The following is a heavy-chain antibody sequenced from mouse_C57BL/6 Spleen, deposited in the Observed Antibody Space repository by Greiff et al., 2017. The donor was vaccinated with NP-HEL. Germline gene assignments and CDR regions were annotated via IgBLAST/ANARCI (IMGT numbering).Heavy chain of an antibody. D-gene: IGHD4-1*01. CDR2: IHPNSGST. CDR3: TRTPLTGIFAY. Sequence: QVQLQQPGAELVKPGASVKLSCKASGYTFTSYWMHWVKQRPGQGLEWIGMIHPNSGSTNYNEKFKSKATLTVDKSSSTAYMELRSLTSEDSAVYYCTRTPLTGIFAYWGQGTLVTVSA. J-gene: IGHJ3*01. CDR1: GYTFTSYW. V-gene: IGHV1-64*01.